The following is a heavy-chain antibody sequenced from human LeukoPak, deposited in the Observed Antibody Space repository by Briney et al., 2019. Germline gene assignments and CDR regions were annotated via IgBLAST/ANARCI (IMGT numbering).Heavy chain of an antibody. J-gene: IGHJ4*02. Sequence: GGSLRLSCAASGFTFSSYSMNWVRQAPGKGLEWVSYISSSSSTIYYADSVKGRFTISRDNAKNSLYLQMNSLRAEDTAVYYCARVELQSQYQLLGFYFDYWGQGTLVTVSS. CDR1: GFTFSSYS. D-gene: IGHD2-2*01. CDR2: ISSSSSTI. V-gene: IGHV3-48*04. CDR3: ARVELQSQYQLLGFYFDY.